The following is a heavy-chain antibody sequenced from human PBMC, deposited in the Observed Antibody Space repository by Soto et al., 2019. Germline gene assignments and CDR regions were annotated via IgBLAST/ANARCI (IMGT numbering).Heavy chain of an antibody. CDR3: ATVSAAYDAFDI. CDR2: FDPEDGET. CDR1: GYTLTELS. D-gene: IGHD6-25*01. V-gene: IGHV1-24*01. Sequence: GASVKVSCKVSGYTLTELSMHWVRQAPGKGLEWMGGFDPEDGETIYAQKFQGRVTMTEDTSTDTAYMELSSLRSEDTAVYYCATVSAAYDAFDIWGQGTMVTVSS. J-gene: IGHJ3*02.